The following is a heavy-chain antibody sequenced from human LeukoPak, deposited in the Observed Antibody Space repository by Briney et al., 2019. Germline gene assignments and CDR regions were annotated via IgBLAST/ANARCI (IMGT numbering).Heavy chain of an antibody. D-gene: IGHD5-18*01. J-gene: IGHJ4*02. CDR2: INHSEST. Sequence: PSETLSLTCAVYGGSFSGYYWSWIRQPPGKGLEWIGEINHSESTNYNPPLKSRVTISVATSKNQFSLKLSSVTAADTAVYYCASGYSYGYAGGATPYWGQGTLVTVSS. V-gene: IGHV4-34*01. CDR1: GGSFSGYY. CDR3: ASGYSYGYAGGATPY.